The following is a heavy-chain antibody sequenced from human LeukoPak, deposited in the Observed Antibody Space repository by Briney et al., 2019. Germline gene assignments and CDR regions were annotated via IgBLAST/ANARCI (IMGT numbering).Heavy chain of an antibody. D-gene: IGHD3-10*01. CDR1: GFTFSSYG. CDR3: AKRLGWFGEEHPLYNWFDP. V-gene: IGHV3-23*01. Sequence: GGSLRLSCAASGFTFSSYGMSWVRQAPGKRLEWVSAISGSGGSTYYADSVKGRFTISRDNSKNTLYLQMNSLRAEDTAVYYCAKRLGWFGEEHPLYNWFDPWGQGTLVTVSS. CDR2: ISGSGGST. J-gene: IGHJ5*02.